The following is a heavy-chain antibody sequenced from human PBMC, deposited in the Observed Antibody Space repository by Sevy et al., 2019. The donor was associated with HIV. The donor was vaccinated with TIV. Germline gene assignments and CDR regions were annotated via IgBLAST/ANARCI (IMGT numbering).Heavy chain of an antibody. Sequence: GGSLRLSCAASGFSFSHAWLHWVRQAPGKGLEWVGRIRSKTDGGTTDYAAPVKGRFSISRDASKDMLYLQMNSLKTEEPAVYYCTTVGDDFWSGYDYWGPRTLVTVSS. CDR2: IRSKTDGGTT. CDR3: TTVGDDFWSGYDY. D-gene: IGHD3-3*01. J-gene: IGHJ4*02. CDR1: GFSFSHAW. V-gene: IGHV3-15*07.